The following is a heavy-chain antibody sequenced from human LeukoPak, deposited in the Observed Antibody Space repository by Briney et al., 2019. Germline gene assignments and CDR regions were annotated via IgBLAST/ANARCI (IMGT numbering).Heavy chain of an antibody. Sequence: SETLSLTCTVSGGSISSYYWSWIWQPPGKGLEWIGYIYNSGSTNYNPSLKSRVTISVDTSKNQFSLKLSSVTAADTAVYYCARVRRYYFDYWGQGTLVTVSS. D-gene: IGHD3-10*01. V-gene: IGHV4-59*01. CDR3: ARVRRYYFDY. CDR2: IYNSGST. CDR1: GGSISSYY. J-gene: IGHJ4*02.